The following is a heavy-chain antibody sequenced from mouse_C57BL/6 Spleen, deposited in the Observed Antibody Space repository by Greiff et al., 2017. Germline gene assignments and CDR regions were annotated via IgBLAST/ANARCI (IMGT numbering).Heavy chain of an antibody. V-gene: IGHV1-15*01. D-gene: IGHD2-14*01. Sequence: VQLQESGAELVRPGASVTLSCKASGYTFTDYEMHWVKQTPVHGLEWIGAIDPETGGTAYNQKFKGKAILTADKSSSTAYMELRSLTSEDSAVDYCTRGVRRSYAMDYWGQGTSVTVSS. CDR2: IDPETGGT. J-gene: IGHJ4*01. CDR1: GYTFTDYE. CDR3: TRGVRRSYAMDY.